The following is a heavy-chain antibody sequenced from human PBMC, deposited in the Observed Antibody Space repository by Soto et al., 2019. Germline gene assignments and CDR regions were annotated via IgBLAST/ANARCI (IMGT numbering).Heavy chain of an antibody. J-gene: IGHJ3*02. Sequence: PGGSLRLSCAASGFTFSSYDMHWVRQATGKGLEWVSAIGTAGDTHYSDSVEGRFTISRENAENSLHLQMNSLRAEDTAVYFCARVRGFHHGNDAFDIWGQGTMVTVSS. V-gene: IGHV3-13*01. CDR1: GFTFSSYD. CDR3: ARVRGFHHGNDAFDI. CDR2: IGTAGDT. D-gene: IGHD5-12*01.